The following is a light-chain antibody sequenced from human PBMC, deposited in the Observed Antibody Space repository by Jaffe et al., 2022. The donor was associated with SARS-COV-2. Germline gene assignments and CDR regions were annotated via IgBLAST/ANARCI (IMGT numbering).Light chain of an antibody. J-gene: IGKJ4*01. CDR3: QQGLT. CDR2: DAS. Sequence: DIQMTQSPSSLSASVGDRVTITCQASQDISNYLNWYQQKPGKAPKLLIYDASNLETGVPSRFSGSGSGTDFTFTISSLQPEDIATYYCQQGLTFGGGTKVEIK. V-gene: IGKV1-33*01. CDR1: QDISNY.